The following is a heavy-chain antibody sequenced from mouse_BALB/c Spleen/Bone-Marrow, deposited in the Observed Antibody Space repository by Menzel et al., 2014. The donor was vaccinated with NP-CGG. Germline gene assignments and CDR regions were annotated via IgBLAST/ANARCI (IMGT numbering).Heavy chain of an antibody. V-gene: IGHV4-1*02. CDR1: GFDFSRYW. J-gene: IGHJ1*01. Sequence: EVQLVEPGGGLVQPGGSLKLSCAASGFDFSRYWMSWVRQAPGKGLEWIGEINPDSSTINYTPSLKDKFIISRDNAKNTLYLQMSKVRSEDTALYYCARLNYYGSLFVWGAGTTVTVSS. CDR3: ARLNYYGSLFV. D-gene: IGHD1-1*01. CDR2: INPDSSTI.